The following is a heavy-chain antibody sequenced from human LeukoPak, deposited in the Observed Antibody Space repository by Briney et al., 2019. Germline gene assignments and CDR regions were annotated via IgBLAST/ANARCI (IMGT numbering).Heavy chain of an antibody. CDR3: AREGRSGYDLTGYYGMDV. CDR1: GFTFSSYE. Sequence: GGSLRLSCAASGFTFSSYEMNWVRQAPGKGLEWVSYISSSGSTIYYADSVKGRFTISRDNAKNSLYVQMNSLRAEDTAVYYCAREGRSGYDLTGYYGMDVRGKGTTVTVSS. CDR2: ISSSGSTI. J-gene: IGHJ6*04. D-gene: IGHD5-12*01. V-gene: IGHV3-48*03.